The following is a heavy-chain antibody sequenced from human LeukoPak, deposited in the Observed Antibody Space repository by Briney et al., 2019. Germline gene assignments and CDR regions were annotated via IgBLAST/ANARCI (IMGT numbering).Heavy chain of an antibody. V-gene: IGHV3-7*05. CDR3: ARDCGSDCSQAFDI. CDR2: IKQDGTQK. J-gene: IGHJ3*02. CDR1: GFTFSSYW. Sequence: GGSLRLSCAASGFTFSSYWMSWVRQAPGRGLEGVADIKQDGTQKYYVDSVEGRITISRDNVKNSLYLQMNSLRVEDTAVYYCARDCGSDCSQAFDIWGQGTMLIVSS. D-gene: IGHD2-21*02.